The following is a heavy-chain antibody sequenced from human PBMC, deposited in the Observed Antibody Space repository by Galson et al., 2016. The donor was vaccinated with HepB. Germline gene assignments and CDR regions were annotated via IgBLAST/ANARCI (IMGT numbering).Heavy chain of an antibody. V-gene: IGHV3-21*01. J-gene: IGHJ4*02. CDR2: LSTSSSYK. CDR3: ARDVGEQLVDN. CDR1: GFQFRDYS. Sequence: SLRLSCAASGFQFRDYSMNWVRQAPGRGLEWVSSLSTSSSYKWYRDSVKGRFTISRDDARESLSLQMNSLRVEDTAVYYCARDVGEQLVDNWGPGTLVTVSS. D-gene: IGHD6-6*01.